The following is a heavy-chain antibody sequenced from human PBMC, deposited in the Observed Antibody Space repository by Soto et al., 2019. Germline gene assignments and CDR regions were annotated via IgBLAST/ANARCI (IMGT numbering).Heavy chain of an antibody. V-gene: IGHV3-48*04. CDR3: AGDQGGTYQNWFDP. CDR1: GFKFSNYA. J-gene: IGHJ5*02. D-gene: IGHD1-26*01. CDR2: ISSTSSVK. Sequence: GALRLSCAASGFKFSNYAMSWVRQAPGKGLEWVSYISSTSSVKYYADSVKGRFTISRDNAKKSLYLQMKNLRPEDTAVYYCAGDQGGTYQNWFDPWGQGALVTVSS.